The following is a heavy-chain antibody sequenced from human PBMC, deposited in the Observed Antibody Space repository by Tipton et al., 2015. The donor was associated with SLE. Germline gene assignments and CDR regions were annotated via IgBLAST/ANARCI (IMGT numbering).Heavy chain of an antibody. J-gene: IGHJ4*02. V-gene: IGHV4-34*01. Sequence: TLSLTCAVYGGSFSGYYWSWIRQPPGKGLGWIGEINHSGSTNYNPSLKSRVTISVDTSKNQFSLKLSSVTAADTAVYYCARRPSYVWGQGTLVTVSS. CDR1: GGSFSGYY. CDR2: INHSGST. D-gene: IGHD3-10*02. CDR3: ARRPSYV.